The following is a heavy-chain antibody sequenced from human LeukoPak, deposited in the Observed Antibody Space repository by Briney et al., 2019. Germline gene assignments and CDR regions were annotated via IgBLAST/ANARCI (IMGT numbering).Heavy chain of an antibody. D-gene: IGHD6-19*01. CDR1: GFTFSSYG. CDR2: ISGSGGST. J-gene: IGHJ5*02. CDR3: AKEYSSGWHNWFDP. Sequence: PGRSLRLSCAASGFTFSSYGMSWVRQAPGKGLEWVSAISGSGGSTYYADSVKGRFTISRDNSKNTLYLQMNSLRAEDTAVYYCAKEYSSGWHNWFDPWGQGTLVTVSS. V-gene: IGHV3-23*01.